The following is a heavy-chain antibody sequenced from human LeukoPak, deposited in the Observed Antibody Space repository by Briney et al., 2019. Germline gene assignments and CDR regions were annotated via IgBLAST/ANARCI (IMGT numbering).Heavy chain of an antibody. CDR3: ARQAPPETHCSSTSCYPPKWPRWYYYMDV. D-gene: IGHD2-2*01. CDR2: IYYSGST. Sequence: SETLSLTCTVSGGSISSGGYYWSWIRQHPGKGLEWIGYIYYSGSTYYNPSLKSRVTISVDTSKNQFSLKLSSVTAADTAVYYCARQAPPETHCSSTSCYPPKWPRWYYYMDVWGKGTTVTVSS. CDR1: GGSISSGGYY. J-gene: IGHJ6*03. V-gene: IGHV4-31*03.